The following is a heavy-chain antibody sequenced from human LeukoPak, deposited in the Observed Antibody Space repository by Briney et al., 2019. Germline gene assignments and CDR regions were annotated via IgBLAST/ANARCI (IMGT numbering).Heavy chain of an antibody. J-gene: IGHJ4*02. D-gene: IGHD6-13*01. V-gene: IGHV1-18*01. CDR3: ARDLGYSSSWYFDY. Sequence: ASVKVSCKAPGYTFTSYGISWVRQAPGQGLEWMGWISAYNGNTNYAQKLQGRVTMTTDTSTSTAYMELRSLRSDDTAVYYCARDLGYSSSWYFDYWGQGTLVTVSS. CDR1: GYTFTSYG. CDR2: ISAYNGNT.